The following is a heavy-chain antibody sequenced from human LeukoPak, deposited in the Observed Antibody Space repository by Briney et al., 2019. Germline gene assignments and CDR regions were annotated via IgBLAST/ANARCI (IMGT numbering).Heavy chain of an antibody. CDR3: ARVVVPRSYYYFYMDV. Sequence: PGRSLRLSCAASGFTVNSNYITWVRQAPGKGLEWVSVFYSGGSTYYADFVRGRFTMSRDNSKNTLYLQMNSLRAGDAAVYFCARVVVPRSYYYFYMDVWGKGTTVTISS. J-gene: IGHJ6*03. CDR2: FYSGGST. D-gene: IGHD2-15*01. V-gene: IGHV3-66*01. CDR1: GFTVNSNY.